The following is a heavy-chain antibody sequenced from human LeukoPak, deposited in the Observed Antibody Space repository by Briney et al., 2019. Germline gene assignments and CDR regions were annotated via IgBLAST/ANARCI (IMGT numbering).Heavy chain of an antibody. CDR3: ARLPGTNYYYGMDV. CDR1: GYTFTSYG. Sequence: ASVKVSCRTSGYTFTSYGISWVRQAPGQGLEWMGWISGYNGNTNYPQKLQGRVTMTTDTSTSTAYMELRSLRSDDTAVYYCARLPGTNYYYGMDVWGQGTTVTVSS. CDR2: ISGYNGNT. V-gene: IGHV1-18*01. J-gene: IGHJ6*02.